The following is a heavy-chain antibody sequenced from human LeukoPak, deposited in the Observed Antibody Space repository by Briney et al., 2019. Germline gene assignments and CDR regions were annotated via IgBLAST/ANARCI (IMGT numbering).Heavy chain of an antibody. CDR1: GFTFSSYS. CDR2: ISSSSNNI. J-gene: IGHJ1*01. CDR3: VYGGGYFQH. V-gene: IGHV3-21*01. Sequence: PGGSLRLSCAASGFTFSSYSMYWVRQAPGKGLEWVSSISSSSNNIYYADSVKGRFTISRDNGKNSLYLLMNSLRAEDTAVYYCVYGGGYFQHWGQGTLVTVSS. D-gene: IGHD4-23*01.